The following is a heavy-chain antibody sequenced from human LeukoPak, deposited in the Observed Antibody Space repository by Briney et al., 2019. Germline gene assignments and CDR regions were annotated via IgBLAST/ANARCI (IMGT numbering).Heavy chain of an antibody. CDR1: GGSISSYY. Sequence: PSETLSLTCTVSGGSISSYYWSWIRQPPGKGLEWIGYIYYSGSTNYNPSLKSRVTISVDTSKNQFSLKLRSVTAADTAVYYCARGDIVVVPAAGDAFDIWGQGTMVTVSS. V-gene: IGHV4-59*01. D-gene: IGHD2-2*01. CDR3: ARGDIVVVPAAGDAFDI. CDR2: IYYSGST. J-gene: IGHJ3*02.